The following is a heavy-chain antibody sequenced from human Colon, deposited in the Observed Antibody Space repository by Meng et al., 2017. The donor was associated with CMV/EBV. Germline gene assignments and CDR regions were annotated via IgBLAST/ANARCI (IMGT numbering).Heavy chain of an antibody. CDR3: AREGASSGFFGLFDV. CDR1: PFNVVNTY. V-gene: IGHV3-66*02. J-gene: IGHJ4*02. D-gene: IGHD6-19*01. CDR2: IYSGGPM. Sequence: GESLKISCAGSPFNVVNTYMSWVRQAPGKGLEWVALIYSGGPMHYADSVKGRFTISRDNSKNTLYLQLDSLTTGDTAVYYCAREGASSGFFGLFDVWGQGTLVTVSS.